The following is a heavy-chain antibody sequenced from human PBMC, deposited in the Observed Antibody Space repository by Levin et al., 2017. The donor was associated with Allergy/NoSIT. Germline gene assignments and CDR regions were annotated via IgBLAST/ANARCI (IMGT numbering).Heavy chain of an antibody. CDR1: GYSFTSYW. J-gene: IGHJ6*02. Sequence: PGGSLRLSCKGSGYSFTSYWIGWVRQMPGKGLEWMGIIYPGDSDTRYSPSFQGQVTISADKSISTAYLQWSSLKASDTAMYYCARQIAVAGTGDYYYYGMDVWGQGTTVTVSS. CDR2: IYPGDSDT. CDR3: ARQIAVAGTGDYYYYGMDV. D-gene: IGHD6-19*01. V-gene: IGHV5-51*01.